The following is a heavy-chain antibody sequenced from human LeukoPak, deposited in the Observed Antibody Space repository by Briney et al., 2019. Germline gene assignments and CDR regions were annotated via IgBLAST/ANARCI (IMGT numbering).Heavy chain of an antibody. Sequence: PGGSLRLSCAASGFTFSSYGMHWVRQAPGKGLEWVAVISYDGSNKYYADSVKGRFTISRDNSKNTLYLQMNSLRAEDTAVYYCAKDRMAMIAYHLGSFDIWGQGTMVTVSS. J-gene: IGHJ3*02. CDR2: ISYDGSNK. V-gene: IGHV3-30*18. D-gene: IGHD3-22*01. CDR1: GFTFSSYG. CDR3: AKDRMAMIAYHLGSFDI.